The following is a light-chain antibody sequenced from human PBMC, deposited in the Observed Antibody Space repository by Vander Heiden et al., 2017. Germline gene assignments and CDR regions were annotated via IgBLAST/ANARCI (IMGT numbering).Light chain of an antibody. CDR1: QRVTSY. V-gene: IGKV3-11*01. CDR2: DAS. J-gene: IGKJ2*01. CDR3: QQRSNCLYT. Sequence: EIALTQSPATLSLSPGERATLSCRASQRVTSYLAWYQQKAGQAPRLLIYDASNRATGIPARFSGSGSGTDFTLTISSLEPEDFAVYYCQQRSNCLYTFGQGTKMEIK.